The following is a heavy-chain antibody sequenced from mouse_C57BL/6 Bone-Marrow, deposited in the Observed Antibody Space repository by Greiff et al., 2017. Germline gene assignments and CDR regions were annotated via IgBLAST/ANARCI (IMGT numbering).Heavy chain of an antibody. J-gene: IGHJ4*01. CDR2: INYDGSST. V-gene: IGHV5-16*02. CDR1: GFTFSDYY. Sequence: EVKLVESEGGLVQPGSSMKLSCTASGFTFSDYYMAWVRQVPEKGLEWVANINYDGSSTYYLDSLKSRFIISRDNAKNILYLQMSSLKSEDTATYYCARRGVYYGSSYDAMDYWGQGTSVTVSS. CDR3: ARRGVYYGSSYDAMDY. D-gene: IGHD1-1*01.